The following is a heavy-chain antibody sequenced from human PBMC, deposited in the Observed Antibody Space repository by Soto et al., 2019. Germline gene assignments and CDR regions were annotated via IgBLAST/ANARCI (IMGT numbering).Heavy chain of an antibody. D-gene: IGHD3-3*01. CDR2: VYYSGST. CDR3: ARHPYYDFWSGSPYYYYMDV. J-gene: IGHJ6*03. Sequence: SETLSLTCSVSGGSINNHYWSWIRQPPGKGLEWIGYVYYSGSTNYNPSLKSRVTISVDTSKNQFSLKLSSVTAADTAVYYCARHPYYDFWSGSPYYYYMDVWGKGTTVTV. V-gene: IGHV4-59*08. CDR1: GGSINNHY.